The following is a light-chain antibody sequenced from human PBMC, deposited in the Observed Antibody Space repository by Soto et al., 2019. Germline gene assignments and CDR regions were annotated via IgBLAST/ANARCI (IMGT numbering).Light chain of an antibody. CDR3: CSYAGSYTFV. CDR2: DVT. V-gene: IGLV2-11*01. Sequence: QSALTQPRSVSGSLGQSVTISCTGTRSDVSAYQYVSWYQQHPGKAPKLIIYDVTERPSGVPDCFSASKSGSTASLTISGLQVEDEASYYCCSYAGSYTFVFGTETKLTVL. CDR1: RSDVSAYQY. J-gene: IGLJ1*01.